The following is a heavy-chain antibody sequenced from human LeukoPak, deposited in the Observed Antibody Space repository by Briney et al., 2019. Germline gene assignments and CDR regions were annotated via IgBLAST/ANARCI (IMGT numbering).Heavy chain of an antibody. CDR2: ITGSGGDT. CDR1: GFTFSSYG. D-gene: IGHD2-2*01. CDR3: AKGGRLCTSNCDTGGEWFDY. V-gene: IGHV3-23*01. Sequence: PGASLRLSCAASGFTFSSYGMSWVRQAPGKGLEWVSTITGSGGDTYNADSVKGRFTISRDNSKNTLYLEMNSLRAEDTAVYYCAKGGRLCTSNCDTGGEWFDYWGQGTLVTVSS. J-gene: IGHJ4*02.